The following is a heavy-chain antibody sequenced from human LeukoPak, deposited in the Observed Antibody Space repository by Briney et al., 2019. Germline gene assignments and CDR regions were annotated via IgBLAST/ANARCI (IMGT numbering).Heavy chain of an antibody. CDR1: GYTFTSYG. Sequence: ASVKVSCKASGYTFTSYGISWVRQAPGQGLEWMGWMNPNSGNTGYAQKFQGRVTMTRNTSISTAYMELSSLRSEDTAVYYCARDSGSSRDLFDYWGQGTLVTVSS. V-gene: IGHV1-8*02. J-gene: IGHJ4*02. D-gene: IGHD1-26*01. CDR2: MNPNSGNT. CDR3: ARDSGSSRDLFDY.